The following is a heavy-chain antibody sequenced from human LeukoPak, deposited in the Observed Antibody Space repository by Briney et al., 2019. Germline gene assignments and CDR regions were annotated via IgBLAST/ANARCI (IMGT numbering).Heavy chain of an antibody. CDR1: GGSFSSYY. D-gene: IGHD2-8*01. Sequence: SETPSLTCAVYGGSFSSYYWNWIRQPPGNGLEWIGEINHSGSTNYTPSLKSRVTISVNTSKNQFSLKLSSVTAADTAVYYCARRESVEDLLISVGNWFDPWGQGTLVTVSS. CDR2: INHSGST. CDR3: ARRESVEDLLISVGNWFDP. J-gene: IGHJ5*02. V-gene: IGHV4-34*01.